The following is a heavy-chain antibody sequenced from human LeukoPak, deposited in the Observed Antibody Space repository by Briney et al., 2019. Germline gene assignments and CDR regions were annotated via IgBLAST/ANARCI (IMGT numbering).Heavy chain of an antibody. CDR2: INHSGST. D-gene: IGHD2-2*01. V-gene: IGHV4-34*01. CDR3: AREGLATSTSCYAPPCTRGNWFDP. CDR1: GGSFSGYY. Sequence: PSETLSLTCAVYGGSFSGYYWSWIRQPPGKGLEWIGEINHSGSTNYNPSLKSRVTISVDTSKNQFSLKLSSVTAADTAVYYCAREGLATSTSCYAPPCTRGNWFDPWGQGTLVTVSS. J-gene: IGHJ5*02.